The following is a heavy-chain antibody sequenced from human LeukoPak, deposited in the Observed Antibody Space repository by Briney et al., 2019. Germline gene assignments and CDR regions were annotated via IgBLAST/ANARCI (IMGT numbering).Heavy chain of an antibody. V-gene: IGHV3-33*01. CDR3: ASILSGYNWFDP. CDR2: IWYHGNEI. J-gene: IGHJ5*02. CDR1: GFTFSSFG. D-gene: IGHD5-12*01. Sequence: GRSLRLSCAASGFTFSSFGMHWVRKAPGKGLEWVAVIWYHGNEIHYADPVKGRFTISRDNFRNTLYLQMNSLRAEDSAVYYCASILSGYNWFDPWGQGALVTVSS.